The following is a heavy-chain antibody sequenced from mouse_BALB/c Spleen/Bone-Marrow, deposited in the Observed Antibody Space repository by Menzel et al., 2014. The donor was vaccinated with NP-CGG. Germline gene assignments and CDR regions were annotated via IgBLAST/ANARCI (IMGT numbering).Heavy chain of an antibody. D-gene: IGHD2-10*02. Sequence: DVKLQESGGGLVKPGGSLKLPCAASGFTFSSYAMSWVRQTPEKRLEWVATISSGGSYTYYPDSVKGRFTISRDNTKSTLYLQMSSLRSEDAAMYYCARRGYGNYVGYAMDYWGQGTSVTVSS. V-gene: IGHV5-9-1*01. CDR3: ARRGYGNYVGYAMDY. CDR1: GFTFSSYA. CDR2: ISSGGSYT. J-gene: IGHJ4*01.